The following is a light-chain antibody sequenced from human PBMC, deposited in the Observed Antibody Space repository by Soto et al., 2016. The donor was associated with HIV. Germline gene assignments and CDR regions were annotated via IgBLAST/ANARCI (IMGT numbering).Light chain of an antibody. V-gene: IGLV3-1*01. CDR2: QDT. J-gene: IGLJ2*01. CDR1: KLGDKY. Sequence: YELTQPPSVSVSPGQTASITCSRDKLGDKYACWYQQKPGQSPVLVIYQDTKRPSGIPERFSGSNSGNTATLTISGTQAMDEADYYCQAWDSSTVVFGGGTKLTVL. CDR3: QAWDSSTVV.